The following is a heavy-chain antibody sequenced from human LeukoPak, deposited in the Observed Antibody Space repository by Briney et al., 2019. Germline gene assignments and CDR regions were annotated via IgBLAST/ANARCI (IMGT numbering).Heavy chain of an antibody. V-gene: IGHV3-30-3*01. CDR2: ISYDGSNK. CDR1: GFTFSSYA. Sequence: GGSLRLSCAASGFTFSSYAMHWVRQAPGKGLEWVAVISYDGSNKYYADSVKGRFTISRDNSKNTLYLQMNSLRAEDTAVYYCARDTWTYYYYGMDVWGQGTTVTVS. D-gene: IGHD3/OR15-3a*01. CDR3: ARDTWTYYYYGMDV. J-gene: IGHJ6*02.